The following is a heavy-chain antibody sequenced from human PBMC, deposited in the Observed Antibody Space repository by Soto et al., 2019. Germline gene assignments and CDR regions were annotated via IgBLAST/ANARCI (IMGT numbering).Heavy chain of an antibody. CDR3: ARLGYSGYDSLVPGYYYGVDV. Sequence: ASVKVSCKASGGTFSSYAISWVRQAPGQGLEWMGGIIPIFGTANYAQKFQGRVTITADESTSTAYMELSSLRSEDTAVYYCARLGYSGYDSLVPGYYYGVDVWGQGTTVTVSS. V-gene: IGHV1-69*13. J-gene: IGHJ6*02. CDR1: GGTFSSYA. D-gene: IGHD5-12*01. CDR2: IIPIFGTA.